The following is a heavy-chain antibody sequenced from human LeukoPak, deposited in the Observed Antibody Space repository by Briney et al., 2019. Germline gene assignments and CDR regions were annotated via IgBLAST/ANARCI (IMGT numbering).Heavy chain of an antibody. CDR1: GFTFDDYA. J-gene: IGHJ4*02. D-gene: IGHD1-26*01. V-gene: IGHV3-9*01. CDR3: AKGEVGSVDY. CDR2: ISWNSGSI. Sequence: GGSLRLSCAASGFTFDDYAMHWVRQAPGEGVEWVSGISWNSGSIGYADSVKGRFTISRDNAKNSLYLQMNSLRAEDTALYYCAKGEVGSVDYWGQGTLVTVSS.